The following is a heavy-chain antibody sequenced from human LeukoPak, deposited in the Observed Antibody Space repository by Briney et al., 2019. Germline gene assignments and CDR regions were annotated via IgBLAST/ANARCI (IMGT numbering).Heavy chain of an antibody. V-gene: IGHV1-46*01. J-gene: IGHJ4*02. CDR1: GYTFTSNY. D-gene: IGHD3-22*01. CDR2: ISPSGGST. Sequence: GASVKVSCKAFGYTFTSNYMHWVRQAPGQGPEWMGVISPSGGSTTYAQKFQGRVTMTRNTSIGTAYMELSSLTSEDTAVYYCVRSLRNGYIDYWGQGTLVADSS. CDR3: VRSLRNGYIDY.